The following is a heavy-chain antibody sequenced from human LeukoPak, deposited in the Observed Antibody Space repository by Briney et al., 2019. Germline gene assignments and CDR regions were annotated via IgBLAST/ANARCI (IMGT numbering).Heavy chain of an antibody. CDR3: AKRGGTESFYYYYYMDV. D-gene: IGHD2-15*01. CDR1: GFTFSSYD. V-gene: IGHV3-23*01. Sequence: GGSLRLSCAASGFTFSSYDMTWVRQTPGKGREWVALIGRSGGTTYYADSVEGRFTISRDNSKNTLYLQMNSLRAEDTAEYYCAKRGGTESFYYYYYMDVWGKGTTVTFSS. CDR2: IGRSGGTT. J-gene: IGHJ6*03.